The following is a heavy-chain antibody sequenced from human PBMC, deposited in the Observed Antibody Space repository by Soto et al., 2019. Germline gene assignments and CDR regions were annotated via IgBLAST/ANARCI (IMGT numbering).Heavy chain of an antibody. CDR1: GGTFSSYA. D-gene: IGHD4-17*01. CDR2: IIPIFGTA. CDR3: ANRGKYCDYLLYFDY. J-gene: IGHJ4*02. Sequence: QVQLVQSGAEVKKPGSSVKVSCKASGGTFSSYAISWVRQAPGQGLEWMGGIIPIFGTANYAQKFQGRVTITADESTSTAYLELSSLRSEDTAVYYCANRGKYCDYLLYFDYWGQGTLVTVSS. V-gene: IGHV1-69*12.